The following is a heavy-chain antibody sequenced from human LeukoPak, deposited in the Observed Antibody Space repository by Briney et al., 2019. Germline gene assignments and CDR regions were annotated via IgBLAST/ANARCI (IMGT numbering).Heavy chain of an antibody. D-gene: IGHD3-3*01. CDR3: AREGVTIFGVVRTQTTKSPHRLDP. CDR1: GSTFTNFG. J-gene: IGHJ5*02. V-gene: IGHV1-18*01. Sequence: ASVKVSCKASGSTFTNFGISWVRQAPGQGLEWMGWISTYNGHTNYAQKLQGRVTMTTDTSTSTVYMEVRSLRSDDTAVYYCAREGVTIFGVVRTQTTKSPHRLDPWGQGTLVTVSS. CDR2: ISTYNGHT.